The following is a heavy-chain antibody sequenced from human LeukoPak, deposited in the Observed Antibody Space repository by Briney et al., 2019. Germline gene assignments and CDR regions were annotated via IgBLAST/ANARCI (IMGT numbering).Heavy chain of an antibody. Sequence: PSETLSLTCAVYGGSFSGYYWSWIRQPPGKGLEWIGEINHSGSTNYNPYLKSRVTISVVTSKNQFSLKLSSVTAADTAVYYCARRSRGYCSSTSCYFDYWGQGTLVTVSS. CDR3: ARRSRGYCSSTSCYFDY. J-gene: IGHJ4*02. CDR2: INHSGST. D-gene: IGHD2-2*01. CDR1: GGSFSGYY. V-gene: IGHV4-34*01.